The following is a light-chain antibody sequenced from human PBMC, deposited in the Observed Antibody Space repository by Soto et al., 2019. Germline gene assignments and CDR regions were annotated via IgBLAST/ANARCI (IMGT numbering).Light chain of an antibody. J-gene: IGKJ1*01. Sequence: DTVLTQSPGTLSLTSGERATLSCRASQSISGTYLAWYQQKPGQSPRLLIYSASTRAPGIPDRFSGSGSGTDFTLTISRLEPEDFAVYYCQHYGSSPSTFGRGTKVEI. CDR1: QSISGTY. V-gene: IGKV3-20*01. CDR2: SAS. CDR3: QHYGSSPST.